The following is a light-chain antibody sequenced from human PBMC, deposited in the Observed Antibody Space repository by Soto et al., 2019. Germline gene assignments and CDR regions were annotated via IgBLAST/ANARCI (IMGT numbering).Light chain of an antibody. CDR2: DNN. J-gene: IGLJ1*01. CDR1: NSNIGAGYD. CDR3: GAWDNCLNAFV. Sequence: QSVLTQPRSVSGAPGQRVTISCTGSNSNIGAGYDVHWYQHLPGTAPKVLIYDNNKRPSGIPDRFSGSRSGTSATLGITGLQTGDEADYYCGAWDNCLNAFVFGTGTKVTVL. V-gene: IGLV1-51*01.